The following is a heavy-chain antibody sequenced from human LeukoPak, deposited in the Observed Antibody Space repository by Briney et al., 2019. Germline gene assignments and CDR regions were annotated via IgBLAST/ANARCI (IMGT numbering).Heavy chain of an antibody. Sequence: PGGSLRLSCAASGFTFSSYSMNWVRQAPGKGLEWVSSISSSSSYIYYADSVKGRFTISRDNAKNSLYLQMNSLRAEDTAVYYCARGRAWGDYYDSSGYRHFDYWGQGTLDTVSS. CDR1: GFTFSSYS. CDR3: ARGRAWGDYYDSSGYRHFDY. CDR2: ISSSSSYI. J-gene: IGHJ4*02. V-gene: IGHV3-21*01. D-gene: IGHD3-22*01.